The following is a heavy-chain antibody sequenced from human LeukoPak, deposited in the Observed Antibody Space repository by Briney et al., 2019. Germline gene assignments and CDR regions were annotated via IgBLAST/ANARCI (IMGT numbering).Heavy chain of an antibody. CDR2: ISSRSSYI. Sequence: WGSLRLSCAAFGFTFSSYSMNWVRQAPGKGLEWVSSISSRSSYIYYADSVKGRFTISRDNAKNSLYLQMNSLRAEDTAVYYCARDSQLGPIFGVAADAFDIWGQGTMVTVSS. V-gene: IGHV3-21*01. D-gene: IGHD3-3*01. CDR1: GFTFSSYS. J-gene: IGHJ3*02. CDR3: ARDSQLGPIFGVAADAFDI.